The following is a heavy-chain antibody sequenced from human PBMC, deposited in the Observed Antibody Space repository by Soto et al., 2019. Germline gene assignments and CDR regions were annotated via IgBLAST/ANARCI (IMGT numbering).Heavy chain of an antibody. CDR3: AKDNPFFDY. J-gene: IGHJ4*02. CDR2: ISYDGSNN. V-gene: IGHV3-30*18. Sequence: QVQLVESGGGVVQPGRSLRLSCAASGFTFSSYGMHWVRQAPGKGLEWVAVISYDGSNNYYADSVKGRFTISRDNSKNTLYLQMNSLRAEDTAVYYCAKDNPFFDYWGQGTLVTVSS. CDR1: GFTFSSYG.